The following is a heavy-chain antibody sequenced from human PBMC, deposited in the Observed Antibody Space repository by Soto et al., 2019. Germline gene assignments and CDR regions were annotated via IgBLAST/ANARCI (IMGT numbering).Heavy chain of an antibody. D-gene: IGHD3-3*01. V-gene: IGHV3-23*01. CDR1: GFTFSSYA. Sequence: SLRLSCAASGFTFSSYAMSWVRQAPGKGLEWVSAISGSGGSTYYADSVKGRFTISRDNSKNTLYLQMNSLRAEDTAVYYCAKDPRSGIRFLEWLSPYYFDYWGQGTLVTVSS. J-gene: IGHJ4*02. CDR2: ISGSGGST. CDR3: AKDPRSGIRFLEWLSPYYFDY.